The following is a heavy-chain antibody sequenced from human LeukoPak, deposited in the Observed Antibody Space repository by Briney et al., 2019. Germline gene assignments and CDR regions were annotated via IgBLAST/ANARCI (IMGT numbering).Heavy chain of an antibody. V-gene: IGHV4-4*02. J-gene: IGHJ4*02. Sequence: PSGTLSLTCAVSGGSISSSNWWSWVRQPPGKGLEWIGEIYHSGSTNYNPSLKSRVTISVDKSKNQFSLKLSSVTAADTAVYYCARDISAPNIVATTRGGYWGQGTLVTVSS. D-gene: IGHD5-12*01. CDR3: ARDISAPNIVATTRGGY. CDR2: IYHSGST. CDR1: GGSISSSNW.